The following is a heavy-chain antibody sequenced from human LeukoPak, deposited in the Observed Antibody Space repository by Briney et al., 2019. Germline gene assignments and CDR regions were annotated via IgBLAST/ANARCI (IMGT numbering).Heavy chain of an antibody. Sequence: PGGSLRLSCAVSGFTFSSHSMNWVRQAPGKGLEWVSSISSSSIYIYYADSVKGRFTISRDNAKNSLYLQMNSLRAENTAVYYCARGYPVTSGYYYYMDVWGKGTTVTVSS. D-gene: IGHD4-17*01. V-gene: IGHV3-21*01. CDR1: GFTFSSHS. J-gene: IGHJ6*03. CDR2: ISSSSIYI. CDR3: ARGYPVTSGYYYYMDV.